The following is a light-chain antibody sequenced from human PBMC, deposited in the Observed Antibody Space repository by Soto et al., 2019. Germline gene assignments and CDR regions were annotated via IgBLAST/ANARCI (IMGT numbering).Light chain of an antibody. Sequence: DIQMTQSPSTLSASVGDRVTITCRASQTISNWLAWYQQKPGKAPKLLIYDASTLESGVPSRFSGSGSGTEFTLTISSLQSEDFAVYYCQQYNDWWTFGQGTKVDTK. CDR2: DAS. CDR1: QTISNW. V-gene: IGKV1-5*01. CDR3: QQYNDWWT. J-gene: IGKJ1*01.